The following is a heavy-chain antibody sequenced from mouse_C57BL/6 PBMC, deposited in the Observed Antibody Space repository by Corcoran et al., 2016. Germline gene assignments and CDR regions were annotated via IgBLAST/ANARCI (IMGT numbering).Heavy chain of an antibody. Sequence: EVQLQQSGAELVKPGASVKLSYKASGFNITDYYMHWVKQRTEQGLEWIGRIDPEDGETKYAPKFQGKATITADTSSNTAYLHLSSLTSEDTAVYYCARRGLRQGYYFDYWGQGATLTVSS. CDR2: IDPEDGET. CDR3: ARRGLRQGYYFDY. D-gene: IGHD2-4*01. V-gene: IGHV14-2*01. J-gene: IGHJ2*01. CDR1: GFNITDYY.